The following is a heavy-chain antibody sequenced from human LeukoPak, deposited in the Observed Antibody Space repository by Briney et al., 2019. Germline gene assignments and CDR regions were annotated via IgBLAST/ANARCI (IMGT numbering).Heavy chain of an antibody. V-gene: IGHV3-23*01. CDR2: ISDSGGST. Sequence: GGSLRLSCAASGFTFNYFAMSWVRQAPGKGLEWASGISDSGGSTYYTDSVKGRFTISRDNSKNTVYLQMNNLRAEDTAVYFCARHDSFIPYWGRETLVTVSS. D-gene: IGHD5-18*01. J-gene: IGHJ4*02. CDR3: ARHDSFIPY. CDR1: GFTFNYFA.